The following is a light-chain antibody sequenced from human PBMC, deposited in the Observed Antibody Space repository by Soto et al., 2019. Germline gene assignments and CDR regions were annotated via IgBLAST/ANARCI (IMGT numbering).Light chain of an antibody. CDR1: QSVSSNY. J-gene: IGKJ3*01. V-gene: IGKV3-20*01. CDR2: GAS. Sequence: EIVLTQSPGTLSLSPGERATLSCRASQSVSSNYLAWYQQRPGPSPRLLVYGASSRAAGIPDRFSGSGCGKDSALTISRLEPEDSAVYYCHQYDNAPFTFGPGTRVGIK. CDR3: HQYDNAPFT.